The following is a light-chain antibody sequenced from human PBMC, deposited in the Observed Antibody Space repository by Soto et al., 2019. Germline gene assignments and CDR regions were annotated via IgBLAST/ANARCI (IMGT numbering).Light chain of an antibody. V-gene: IGKV3-20*01. J-gene: IGKJ1*01. Sequence: VLTRCRDTLSGSPGEDANLSCRARQSVNSNLAWYQQKLGQAPRVLIYGASTRATGIPARFSGSGSGTGFTLTISSLERDDFAVYYCQQYGSSDTFGQGTKVDIK. CDR2: GAS. CDR1: QSVNSN. CDR3: QQYGSSDT.